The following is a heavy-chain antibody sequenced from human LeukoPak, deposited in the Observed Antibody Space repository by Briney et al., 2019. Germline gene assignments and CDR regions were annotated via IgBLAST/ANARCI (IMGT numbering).Heavy chain of an antibody. V-gene: IGHV4-39*07. J-gene: IGHJ3*02. CDR2: IYKSGNT. Sequence: SETLSLTCTVSGGSISSSSYFWGWIRQPPGKGLEWLGSIYKSGNTYYNPSLKSRVTISVDTSKNQFSLNLRSVTAADTAVYYCARAMWGGREDAFDIWGQGTMVTVSS. D-gene: IGHD2-21*02. CDR3: ARAMWGGREDAFDI. CDR1: GGSISSSSYF.